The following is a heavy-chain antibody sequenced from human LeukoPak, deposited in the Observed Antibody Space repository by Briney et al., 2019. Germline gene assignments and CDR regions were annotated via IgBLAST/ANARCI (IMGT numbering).Heavy chain of an antibody. J-gene: IGHJ3*02. V-gene: IGHV1-69*05. CDR1: GGTFSSYA. D-gene: IGHD6-19*01. Sequence: ASVKVSCKASGGTFSSYAISWVRQAPGQGLEWMGGIIPIFGTANYAQKFQGRVTINTDESTSTAYMELSSLRSEDTAVYYCASGRQWRVPNDAFDIWGQGTMVTVSS. CDR2: IIPIFGTA. CDR3: ASGRQWRVPNDAFDI.